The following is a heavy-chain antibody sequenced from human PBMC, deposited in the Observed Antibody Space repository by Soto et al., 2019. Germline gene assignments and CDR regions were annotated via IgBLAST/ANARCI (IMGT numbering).Heavy chain of an antibody. V-gene: IGHV3-30*18. D-gene: IGHD6-19*01. CDR1: GFTFSSYG. Sequence: QVQLVESWGGVVQPGRSLRLSCAASGFTFSSYGMHWVRQAPGKGLEWVAVISYDGSNKYYADSVKGRFTISRDNSKNTLYLQMNSLRAEDTAVYYCAKERVSGWYDYWGQGTLVTVSS. CDR3: AKERVSGWYDY. J-gene: IGHJ4*02. CDR2: ISYDGSNK.